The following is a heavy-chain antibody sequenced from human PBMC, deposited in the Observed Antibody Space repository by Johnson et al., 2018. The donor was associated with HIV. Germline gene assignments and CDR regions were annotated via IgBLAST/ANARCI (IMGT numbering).Heavy chain of an antibody. Sequence: VQLVESGGGLVQPGGSLRLSCATSGFTVSNNYMSWVRQAPGKGLEWVSLIYSGGNTYYADSVKGRFTISRDNSKNTLYLQMNSLRGEDTAVYYCARGPILEWLSGDGFDMWGQGTKVTV. CDR1: GFTVSNNY. CDR3: ARGPILEWLSGDGFDM. CDR2: IYSGGNT. V-gene: IGHV3-66*02. D-gene: IGHD3-3*01. J-gene: IGHJ3*02.